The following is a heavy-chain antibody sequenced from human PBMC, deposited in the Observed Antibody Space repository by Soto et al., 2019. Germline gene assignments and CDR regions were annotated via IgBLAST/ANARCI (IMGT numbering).Heavy chain of an antibody. V-gene: IGHV4-31*03. CDR3: ARGSFSSSSSWFDP. J-gene: IGHJ5*02. CDR2: ISYTGRT. CDR1: GGSVSSGSYY. Sequence: PSETLSLTCTVSGGSVSSGSYYWSWIRQLPGRGLEWIGYISYTGRTYYTPSLNSRLTISLDTSKNLFSLRLSAVTAADTAVYFCARGSFSSSSSWFDPWGQGTLVTVSS. D-gene: IGHD6-6*01.